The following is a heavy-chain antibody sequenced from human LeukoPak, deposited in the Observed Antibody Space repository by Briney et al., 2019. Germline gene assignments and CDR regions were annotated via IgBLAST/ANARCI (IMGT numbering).Heavy chain of an antibody. CDR2: IYTGGST. CDR3: ARGPTVINEGDDY. D-gene: IGHD4-17*01. V-gene: IGHV3-53*01. CDR1: GFTVSSNY. Sequence: GGSLRLSCAASGFTVSSNYMSWVRQAPGKGLEWVSVIYTGGSTYYADSVKGRFTISRDNSKNTLYLQMNSLRAEDTAVYYCARGPTVINEGDDYWGQGTLVTVSS. J-gene: IGHJ4*02.